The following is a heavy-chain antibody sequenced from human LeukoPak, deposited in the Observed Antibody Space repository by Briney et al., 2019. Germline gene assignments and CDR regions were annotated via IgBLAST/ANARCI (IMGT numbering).Heavy chain of an antibody. CDR3: ATKKSYYYDSSGYYGPLDY. CDR1: GFTVSSNY. D-gene: IGHD3-22*01. CDR2: IYSGGST. V-gene: IGHV3-66*01. J-gene: IGHJ4*02. Sequence: GGSLRLSCAASGFTVSSNYMSWVRQAPGKGLEWVSVIYSGGSTYYADSVKGGFTISRDNSKNTLYLQMNSLRAEDTAVYYCATKKSYYYDSSGYYGPLDYWGQGTLVTVSS.